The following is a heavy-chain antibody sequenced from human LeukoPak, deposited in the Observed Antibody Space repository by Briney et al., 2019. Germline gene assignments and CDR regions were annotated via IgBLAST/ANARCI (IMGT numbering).Heavy chain of an antibody. J-gene: IGHJ4*02. CDR3: AKEARSNNFDY. V-gene: IGHV3-23*01. Sequence: GGSLRLSRAASGFTFSNYAMSWVRQAPGKGLEWVSAISGSGGSTYYADSMKGRFTISRDTSKNTLYLRMNSLRAEDTAVYYCAKEARSNNFDYWGQGTLVTVSS. D-gene: IGHD2-15*01. CDR1: GFTFSNYA. CDR2: ISGSGGST.